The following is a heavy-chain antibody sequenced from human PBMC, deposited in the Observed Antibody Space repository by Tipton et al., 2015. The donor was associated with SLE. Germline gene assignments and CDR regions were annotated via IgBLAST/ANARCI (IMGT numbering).Heavy chain of an antibody. CDR3: ARLINVRVVRGVTPYWYFDL. CDR2: IYYSGST. CDR1: GYSISSGYY. D-gene: IGHD3-10*01. Sequence: TLSLTCAVSGYSISSGYYWGWIRQPPGKGLEWIGYIYYSGSTNYNPSLKSRVTISVDTSKNQFSLKLSSVTAADTAVYYCARLINVRVVRGVTPYWYFDLWGRGTLVTVSS. V-gene: IGHV4-61*01. J-gene: IGHJ2*01.